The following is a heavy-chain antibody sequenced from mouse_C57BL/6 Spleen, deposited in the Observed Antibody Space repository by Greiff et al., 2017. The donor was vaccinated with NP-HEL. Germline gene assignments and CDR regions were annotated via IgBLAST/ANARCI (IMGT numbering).Heavy chain of an antibody. V-gene: IGHV1-55*01. CDR3: VRGYYGSRGWYFDV. Sequence: VQLQQPGAELVKPGASVKMSCKASGYTFTSYWITWVKQRPGQGLEWIGDIYPGSGSTNYNEKFKSKATLTVDTSSSTAYMQLSSLTSEDSAVYYCVRGYYGSRGWYFDVWGTGTTVTVSS. CDR1: GYTFTSYW. D-gene: IGHD1-1*01. CDR2: IYPGSGST. J-gene: IGHJ1*03.